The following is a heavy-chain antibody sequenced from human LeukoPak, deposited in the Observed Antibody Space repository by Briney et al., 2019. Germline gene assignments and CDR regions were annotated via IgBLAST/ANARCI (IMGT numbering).Heavy chain of an antibody. CDR3: ARDSYWLGGTIGAFDI. CDR2: ISSSGGSI. V-gene: IGHV3-21*01. CDR1: GFSFSTST. J-gene: IGHJ3*02. Sequence: GGSLRLSCAASGFSFSTSTMNWVRQAPGRGLEWVSSISSSGGSIYYADSVKGRFTISRDNAKTSLYQQINSLRAEDTALYYCARDSYWLGGTIGAFDIWGQGTMVTVSS. D-gene: IGHD3-10*01.